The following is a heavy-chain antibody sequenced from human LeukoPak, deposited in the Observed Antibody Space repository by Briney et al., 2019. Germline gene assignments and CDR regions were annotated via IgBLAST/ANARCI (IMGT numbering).Heavy chain of an antibody. CDR2: IQYDASDK. Sequence: PGGSLKLSCAASGFIFSNYGIHWVRQAPGKGLEWVAFIQYDASDKYYADSVKGRFTISRDNSKNKVYLQMNSLRGEDTAVYYCAKYSWEVGATSEIDYWGLGTLVTVSS. CDR1: GFIFSNYG. J-gene: IGHJ4*02. CDR3: AKYSWEVGATSEIDY. D-gene: IGHD1-26*01. V-gene: IGHV3-30*02.